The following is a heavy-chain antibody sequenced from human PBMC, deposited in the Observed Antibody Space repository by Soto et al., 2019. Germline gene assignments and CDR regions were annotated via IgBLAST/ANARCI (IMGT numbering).Heavy chain of an antibody. D-gene: IGHD3-22*01. CDR1: GYTFTSYG. V-gene: IGHV1-18*01. J-gene: IGHJ3*02. Sequence: QVQLVQSGAEVKKPGASVKVSCKASGYTFTSYGISWVRQAPGQGLEWMGWISAYNGNTNYAQKLQGRVTMTTDTSTSTAYMELRSLRSDDTAVYYCARDYPYYYDSSGYYYRTLPFDSWGQGTMVTVSS. CDR3: ARDYPYYYDSSGYYYRTLPFDS. CDR2: ISAYNGNT.